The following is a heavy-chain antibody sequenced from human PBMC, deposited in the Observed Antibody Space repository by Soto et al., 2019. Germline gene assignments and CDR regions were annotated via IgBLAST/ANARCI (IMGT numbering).Heavy chain of an antibody. V-gene: IGHV4-59*01. J-gene: IGHJ6*02. D-gene: IGHD3-10*01. CDR3: ARDAYYYGSGSSYYYGMDV. CDR1: GGSFSTYY. CDR2: IYDSGST. Sequence: QVQLQESGPGLVKPSETLSLTCTVSGGSFSTYYWNWIRQPPGKGLEWIGYIYDSGSTNYNPSVKSRVTISVDTSKKQFVLKLSSVTAADTAVYYCARDAYYYGSGSSYYYGMDVWGQGTTVTVSS.